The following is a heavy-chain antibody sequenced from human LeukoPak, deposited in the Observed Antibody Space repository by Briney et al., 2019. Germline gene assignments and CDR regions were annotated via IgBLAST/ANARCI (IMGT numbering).Heavy chain of an antibody. J-gene: IGHJ4*02. D-gene: IGHD3-22*01. CDR3: ARGGYDSSGHYYKFPFDY. Sequence: GGPLRLSCAASGFTFSSYSMNWVRQAPGKGLEWVSCISSSSSYLYYSDSVKGRFTISRDSAKNSLYLQMNSLRAEDTAVYYCARGGYDSSGHYYKFPFDYWGQGTLVTVSS. V-gene: IGHV3-21*01. CDR1: GFTFSSYS. CDR2: ISSSSSYL.